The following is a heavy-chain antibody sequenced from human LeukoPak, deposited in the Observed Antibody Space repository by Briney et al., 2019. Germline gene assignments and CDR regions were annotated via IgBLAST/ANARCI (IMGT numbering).Heavy chain of an antibody. CDR2: ISSSSRYI. D-gene: IGHD6-13*01. CDR3: VRERYTSSWYPYYFDC. V-gene: IGHV3-21*01. J-gene: IGHJ4*02. CDR1: GFTFSSYA. Sequence: GGSLRLSCAASGFTFSSYAMSWVRQAPGKGLEWVSSISSSSRYIYYADSVKGRFTISRDDARNSLYLQMSSLRAEDTATYYCVRERYTSSWYPYYFDCWGQGTLVTVSS.